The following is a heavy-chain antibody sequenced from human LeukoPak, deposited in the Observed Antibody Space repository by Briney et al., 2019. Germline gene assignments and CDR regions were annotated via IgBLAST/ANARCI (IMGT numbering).Heavy chain of an antibody. CDR3: ARAQYIYYMDV. V-gene: IGHV3-74*01. D-gene: IGHD5-18*01. CDR1: GFTFSSYW. CDR2: INSDGSST. J-gene: IGHJ6*03. Sequence: GGPLRLSCAASGFTFSSYWMHWVRQAPGKGLVWVSRINSDGSSTSYADSVKGRFTISRDNAKNTLYLQMNSLRAEDTAVYYCARAQYIYYMDVWGKGTTVTVSS.